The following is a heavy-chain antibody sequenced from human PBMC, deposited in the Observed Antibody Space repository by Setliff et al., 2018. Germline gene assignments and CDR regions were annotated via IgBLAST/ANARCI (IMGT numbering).Heavy chain of an antibody. V-gene: IGHV3-23*01. CDR3: ARGGDYCGGECYIPPPDSY. Sequence: GGSLRLSCAASGFTFSSYAMSWVRQAPGKGLEWVSGISGSGGRTYYADSVRGRFTISRDISKNTLYLQMNSLRPEDTAVYYCARGGDYCGGECYIPPPDSYWGQGTLVTVSS. D-gene: IGHD2-21*01. CDR1: GFTFSSYA. J-gene: IGHJ4*02. CDR2: ISGSGGRT.